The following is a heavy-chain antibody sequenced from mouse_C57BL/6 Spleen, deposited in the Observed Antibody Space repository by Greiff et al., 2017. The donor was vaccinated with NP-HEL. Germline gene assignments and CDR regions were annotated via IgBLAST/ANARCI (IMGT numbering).Heavy chain of an antibody. Sequence: EVHLVESGGGLVKPGGSLKLSCAASGFTFSDYGMHWVRQAPEKGLEWVAYISSGSSTIYYAEKVKGRFTISRDNAKNNLFLKMTSLRSEDTAMYYCARDTTVVAHVDYWGQGTTLTVSS. J-gene: IGHJ2*01. CDR2: ISSGSSTI. D-gene: IGHD1-1*01. CDR1: GFTFSDYG. V-gene: IGHV5-17*01. CDR3: ARDTTVVAHVDY.